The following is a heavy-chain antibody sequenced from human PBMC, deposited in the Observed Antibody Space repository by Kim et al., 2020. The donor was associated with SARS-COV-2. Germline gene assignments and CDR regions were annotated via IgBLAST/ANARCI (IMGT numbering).Heavy chain of an antibody. D-gene: IGHD5-12*01. V-gene: IGHV1-18*01. J-gene: IGHJ4*02. CDR3: ARDSGYDSQTFDS. CDR2: ISAYSGNT. Sequence: ASVKVSCKASGYTFFSYGISWVRQAPGHGLEWMGWISAYSGNTDYVQKFQGRVTLTTDTSTDTAYMEMRSLRSDDTAVYYCARDSGYDSQTFDSWGQGTLVIVAS. CDR1: GYTFFSYG.